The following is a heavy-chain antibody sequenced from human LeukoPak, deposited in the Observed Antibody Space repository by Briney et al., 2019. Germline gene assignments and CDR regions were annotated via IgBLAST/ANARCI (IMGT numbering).Heavy chain of an antibody. CDR1: GYTFTSYG. CDR3: ARDGQYSSSWYWYYYMDV. V-gene: IGHV1-2*02. Sequence: ASVKVSCKASGYTFTSYGISWVRQAPGQGLEWMGWINPNSGGTNYAQKFQGRVTMTRDTSISTAYMELSRLRSDDTAVYYCARDGQYSSSWYWYYYMDVWGKGTTVTVSS. J-gene: IGHJ6*03. CDR2: INPNSGGT. D-gene: IGHD6-13*01.